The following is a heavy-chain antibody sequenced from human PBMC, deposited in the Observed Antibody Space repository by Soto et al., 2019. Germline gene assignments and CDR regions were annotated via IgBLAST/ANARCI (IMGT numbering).Heavy chain of an antibody. J-gene: IGHJ3*01. CDR3: ARLRAVTIFGVDVPMDAFAF. D-gene: IGHD3-3*01. Sequence: QVQLVQSAAEVRKPGASVKVSCKASGYTFTSYAIHGVRQAPGQRREWMGWINAGNGNTKYSGKFQGRVTITRDTSASTVYMELSSLRSEDTAVYYCARLRAVTIFGVDVPMDAFAFRGPGTMVTVSS. V-gene: IGHV1-3*01. CDR1: GYTFTSYA. CDR2: INAGNGNT.